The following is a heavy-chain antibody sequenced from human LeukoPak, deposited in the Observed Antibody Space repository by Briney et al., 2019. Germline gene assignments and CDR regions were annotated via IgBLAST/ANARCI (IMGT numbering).Heavy chain of an antibody. CDR2: FDPEDGET. CDR3: ATGHCSSTSCYGLPYFDY. J-gene: IGHJ4*02. V-gene: IGHV1-24*01. CDR1: GYTLTELS. D-gene: IGHD2-2*01. Sequence: ASAKVSCKVSGYTLTELSMHWVRQAPAKGLEWMGGFDPEDGETIYAQKFQGRVTMTEDTSTDTAYMELSSLRSEDTAVYYCATGHCSSTSCYGLPYFDYWGQGTLVTVSS.